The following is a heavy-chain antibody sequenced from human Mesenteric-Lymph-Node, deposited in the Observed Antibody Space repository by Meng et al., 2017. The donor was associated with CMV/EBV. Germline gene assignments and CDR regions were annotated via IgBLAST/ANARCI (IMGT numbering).Heavy chain of an antibody. D-gene: IGHD2-2*02. CDR3: ARGAVGYCSSTSCYTDYFDY. CDR1: FSGYD. Sequence: FSGYDWSWIRQPPGKGLEWIREINHSGSTNYNPSLKSRVTISVDTSKNQFSLKLSSVTAADTAVYYCARGAVGYCSSTSCYTDYFDYWGQGTLVTVSS. CDR2: INHSGST. V-gene: IGHV4-34*01. J-gene: IGHJ4*02.